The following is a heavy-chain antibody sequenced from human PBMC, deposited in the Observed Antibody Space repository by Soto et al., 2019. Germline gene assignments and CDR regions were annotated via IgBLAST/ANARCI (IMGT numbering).Heavy chain of an antibody. D-gene: IGHD6-19*01. CDR2: ISGSGGST. J-gene: IGHJ1*01. V-gene: IGHV3-23*01. CDR1: GFTFSSYA. Sequence: PGGSLRLSCAASGFTFSSYAMSWVRQAPGKGLEWVSAISGSGGSTYYADSVKGRFTISRDNSKNTLYLQMNSLRAEDTAVYYCAKVDKLRIDTGYSSGWYIPKDAEYFQHWGQGTLVTVSS. CDR3: AKVDKLRIDTGYSSGWYIPKDAEYFQH.